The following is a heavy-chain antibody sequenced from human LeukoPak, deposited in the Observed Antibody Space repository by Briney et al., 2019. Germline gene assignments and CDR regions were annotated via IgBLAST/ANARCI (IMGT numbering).Heavy chain of an antibody. CDR3: ARGIGGYDYDDAFDI. Sequence: SETLSLTCTVSGGSISSSSYYWGWIHQPPGKGLEWIGSIYYSGSTYYNPSLKSRVTISVDTSKNQFSLKLSSVTAADTAVYYCARGIGGYDYDDAFDIWGQGTMVTVSS. CDR2: IYYSGST. V-gene: IGHV4-39*07. CDR1: GGSISSSSYY. J-gene: IGHJ3*02. D-gene: IGHD5-12*01.